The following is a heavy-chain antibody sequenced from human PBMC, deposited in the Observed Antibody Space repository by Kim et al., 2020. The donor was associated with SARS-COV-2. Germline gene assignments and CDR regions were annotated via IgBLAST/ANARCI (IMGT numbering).Heavy chain of an antibody. V-gene: IGHV3-7*01. J-gene: IGHJ6*02. Sequence: GGSLRLSCAASGFTFSSYWMSWVRQAPGKGLEWVANIKQDGSEKYYVDSVKGRFTISRDNAKNSLYLQMNSLRAEDTAVYYCAREALITMIVVVLGEDGMDVWGQGTTVTVSS. CDR2: IKQDGSEK. CDR3: AREALITMIVVVLGEDGMDV. CDR1: GFTFSSYW. D-gene: IGHD3-22*01.